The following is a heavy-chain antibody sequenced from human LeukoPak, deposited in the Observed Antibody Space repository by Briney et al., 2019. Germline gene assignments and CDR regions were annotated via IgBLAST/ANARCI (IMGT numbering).Heavy chain of an antibody. CDR1: GFTFSSYS. V-gene: IGHV3-21*01. CDR3: ARGPAYYYDSTAHYCDT. CDR2: ISSSRSYI. D-gene: IGHD3-22*01. J-gene: IGHJ4*02. Sequence: GGSLRLSCAASGFTFSSYSMNWVRQAPGKGLEWVSFISSSRSYIYYADSVKGRFTTSRDNAKNSLYLQMSSLRAEDTAVYYCARGPAYYYDSTAHYCDTWGPGDLVTVSS.